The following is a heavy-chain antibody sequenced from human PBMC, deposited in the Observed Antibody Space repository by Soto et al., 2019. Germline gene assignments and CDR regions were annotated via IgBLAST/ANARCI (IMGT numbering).Heavy chain of an antibody. D-gene: IGHD6-19*01. CDR1: GGSISSGGYS. J-gene: IGHJ4*02. V-gene: IGHV4-30-4*07. Sequence: SETLSLTCAVSGGSISSGGYSWSWIRQPPGKGLEWIGYIYYSGSTYYKPSLKSRVTISVDTSKNQFSLKLSSVTAADTAVYYCARRYGSVFDYWGQGTLVTVSS. CDR3: ARRYGSVFDY. CDR2: IYYSGST.